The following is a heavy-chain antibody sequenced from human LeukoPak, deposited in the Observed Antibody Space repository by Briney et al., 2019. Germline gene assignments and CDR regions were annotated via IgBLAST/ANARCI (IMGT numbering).Heavy chain of an antibody. CDR1: GYSISSGYY. Sequence: PSETLSLTCTVSGYSISSGYYWGWIRQPPGKGLEWIGSIYHSGSTYYNPSLKSRVTISVDTSKNQFSLKLSSVTAADTAVYYCARGHDYGDYGQVFDYWGQGTLVTVSS. D-gene: IGHD4-17*01. J-gene: IGHJ4*02. CDR2: IYHSGST. CDR3: ARGHDYGDYGQVFDY. V-gene: IGHV4-38-2*02.